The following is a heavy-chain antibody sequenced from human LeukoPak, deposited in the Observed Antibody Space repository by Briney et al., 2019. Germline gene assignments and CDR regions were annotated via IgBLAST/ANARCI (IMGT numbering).Heavy chain of an antibody. Sequence: SETLSLTCAVYGGSFSGYYWSWIRQPPGKGLEWIGEINHSGSTNYNPSLKSRVTMSVDKSKNQFSLKLSSMTAADTAVYYCARADGPIAAAGMVAFDIWGQGTMVTVSS. J-gene: IGHJ3*02. CDR1: GGSFSGYY. CDR3: ARADGPIAAAGMVAFDI. CDR2: INHSGST. V-gene: IGHV4-34*01. D-gene: IGHD6-13*01.